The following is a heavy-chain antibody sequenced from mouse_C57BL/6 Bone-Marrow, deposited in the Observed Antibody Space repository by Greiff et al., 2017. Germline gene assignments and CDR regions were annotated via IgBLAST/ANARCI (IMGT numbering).Heavy chain of an antibody. J-gene: IGHJ3*01. CDR1: GYAFSSYW. Sequence: VQLQQSGAELVQPGASVKISCKASGYAFSSYWMNWVKQRPGKGLEWIGQIYPGDGDTNYNGKFKGKATLTADKSSSTAYMQLSSLTSEDSAVYFCARWGRETWFAYWGQGTLVTVSA. CDR3: ARWGRETWFAY. CDR2: IYPGDGDT. V-gene: IGHV1-80*01.